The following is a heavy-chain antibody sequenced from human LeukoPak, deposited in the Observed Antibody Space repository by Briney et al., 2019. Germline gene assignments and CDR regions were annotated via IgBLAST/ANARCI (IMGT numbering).Heavy chain of an antibody. CDR1: GGSISSGDYY. V-gene: IGHV4-61*08. D-gene: IGHD6-13*01. CDR3: ARGSKAAPGTFDY. J-gene: IGHJ4*02. CDR2: IYYTGST. Sequence: PSETLSLTCTVSGGSISSGDYYWSWIRQPPGKGLEWIGYIYYTGSTGYNPSLKSRVAISVDTSKNQFSLKLSSVTAADTAVYYCARGSKAAPGTFDYWGQGTLVTVSS.